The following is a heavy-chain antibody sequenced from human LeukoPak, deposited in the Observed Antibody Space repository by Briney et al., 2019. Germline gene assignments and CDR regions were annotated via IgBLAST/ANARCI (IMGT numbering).Heavy chain of an antibody. J-gene: IGHJ3*02. Sequence: ASETLSLTCTVSGDSMNNYFWTWLRQPAGKELEWIGRIYSSGTTNYNPSLKSRVTMSVDTSKNQFSLKLNSVTAADTAVYYCARAPGGYGSGSRGAFDIWGQGTLVTVSS. V-gene: IGHV4-4*07. CDR1: GDSMNNYF. CDR2: IYSSGTT. CDR3: ARAPGGYGSGSRGAFDI. D-gene: IGHD3-10*01.